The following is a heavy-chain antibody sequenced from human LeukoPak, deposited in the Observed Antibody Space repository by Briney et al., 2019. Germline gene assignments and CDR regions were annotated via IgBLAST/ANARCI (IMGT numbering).Heavy chain of an antibody. CDR2: INHSGST. CDR3: ARLPYSGSYFDY. CDR1: GGSFSGYY. D-gene: IGHD1-26*01. J-gene: IGHJ4*02. Sequence: PSETLSLTCAVYGGSFSGYYWSWIRHPPGKGLEWIGEINHSGSTNYNPSPKSRVTISVDTSKNQFSLKLSSVTAADTAVYYCARLPYSGSYFDYWGQGTLVTVSS. V-gene: IGHV4-34*01.